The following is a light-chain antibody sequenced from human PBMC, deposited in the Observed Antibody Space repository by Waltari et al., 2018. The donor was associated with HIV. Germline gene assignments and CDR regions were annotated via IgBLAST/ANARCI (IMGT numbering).Light chain of an antibody. Sequence: QSALTQPASVSGSPGQSITISCTGTSSDVGGYNYVSWYQQHPGKAPKLMIYEVSNRPSGVSNRFSVSKSGNTASLTISGLQAEDEADYYCSSYTSSSTDVLFGGGTKLTVL. CDR3: SSYTSSSTDVL. CDR2: EVS. V-gene: IGLV2-14*01. CDR1: SSDVGGYNY. J-gene: IGLJ2*01.